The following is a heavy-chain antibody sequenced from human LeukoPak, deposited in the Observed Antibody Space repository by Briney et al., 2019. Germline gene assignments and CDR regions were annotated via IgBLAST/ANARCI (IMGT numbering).Heavy chain of an antibody. J-gene: IGHJ4*01. D-gene: IGHD2-21*02. CDR3: TRELPREVTLDY. CDR1: GFTFISYG. V-gene: IGHV3-74*01. CDR2: INTDGSST. Sequence: PGGSLRPSCAASGFTFISYGMQWVRQAPGKGLVWVSRINTDGSSTSYADSVKGRFTVSRDNAKNTVYLQVNSLRAEDTAVYFCTRELPREVTLDYWGQGTLVTVSS.